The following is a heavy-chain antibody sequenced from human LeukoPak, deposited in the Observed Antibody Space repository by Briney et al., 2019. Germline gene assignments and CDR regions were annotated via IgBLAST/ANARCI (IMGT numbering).Heavy chain of an antibody. CDR3: ASCYYDSSGYYYFDY. J-gene: IGHJ4*02. CDR1: GYTFSGHY. V-gene: IGHV1-2*02. D-gene: IGHD3-22*01. CDR2: IKPSSGAT. Sequence: ASVKVSCKASGYTFSGHYMHWVRQAPVQGLEWMGWIKPSSGATNYAQKFRGRVTMTRDTSNRTSYMELSRLRSDDTALYYCASCYYDSSGYYYFDYWGQGTLVTVSS.